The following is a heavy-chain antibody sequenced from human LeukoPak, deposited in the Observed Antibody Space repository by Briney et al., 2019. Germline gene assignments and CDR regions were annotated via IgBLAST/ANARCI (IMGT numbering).Heavy chain of an antibody. V-gene: IGHV4-59*01. J-gene: IGHJ5*02. CDR3: ARYNYDFWSGYSRWFDP. CDR2: IDYSGDT. Sequence: SETLSLTCTVSGGSIRSYYWSWIRQPPGKGLEWTGYIDYSGDTNYNPSLKSRVTISVDTSKNQFSLKLSSVTAADTAVYYCARYNYDFWSGYSRWFDPWGQGTLVTVSS. CDR1: GGSIRSYY. D-gene: IGHD3-3*01.